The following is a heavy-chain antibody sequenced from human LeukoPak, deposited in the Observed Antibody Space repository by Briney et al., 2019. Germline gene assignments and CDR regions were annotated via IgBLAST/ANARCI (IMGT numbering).Heavy chain of an antibody. CDR2: IYYSGST. CDR3: ARSPYRYDFWSARTAGGAFDI. V-gene: IGHV4-30-4*08. J-gene: IGHJ3*02. Sequence: SETLSLTCTVSGGSISSGDYYWSWIRQPPGKGLEWIGYIYYSGSTYYNPSLKSRVTISVDTSKNQFSLKLSSVTAADTAVYYCARSPYRYDFWSARTAGGAFDIWGQGTMVTVSS. D-gene: IGHD3-3*01. CDR1: GGSISSGDYY.